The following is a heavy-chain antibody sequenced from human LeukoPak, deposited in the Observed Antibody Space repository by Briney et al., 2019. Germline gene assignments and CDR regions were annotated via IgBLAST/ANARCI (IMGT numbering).Heavy chain of an antibody. CDR1: GFTFSSYP. J-gene: IGHJ4*02. CDR2: ISSNGGST. CDR3: VKDISRYSGYY. Sequence: GGSLRLSCSAPGFTFSSYPMHWVRQPPGKGLEYVSAISSNGGSTYYAGSVKGRFTISRDNSKNTLYLQMSSLRAEDTAVYYCVKDISRYSGYYWGQGTLVTVSS. V-gene: IGHV3-64D*06. D-gene: IGHD5-12*01.